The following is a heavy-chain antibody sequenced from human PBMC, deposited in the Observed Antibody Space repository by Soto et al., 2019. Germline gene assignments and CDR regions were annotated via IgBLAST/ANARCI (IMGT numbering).Heavy chain of an antibody. V-gene: IGHV1-69*13. CDR1: GGTFSSYA. CDR2: IIPIFGTA. CDR3: ARAGSSSSWFHAFDI. D-gene: IGHD6-13*01. J-gene: IGHJ3*02. Sequence: SVKVSCKASGGTFSSYAISWVRQAPGQGLEWMGGIIPIFGTANYAQKFQGRVTVTADESTSTAYMELSSLRSEDTAVYYCARAGSSSSWFHAFDIWGQGXMVTV.